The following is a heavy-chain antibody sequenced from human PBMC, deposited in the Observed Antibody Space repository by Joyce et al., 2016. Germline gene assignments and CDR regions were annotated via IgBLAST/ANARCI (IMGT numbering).Heavy chain of an antibody. Sequence: QVLLQQWGAGQLKPSQTLSLTCAVSGGSFSGYYWAWIRQAPGKGLEWIGAHNHGGTTNDDPSLESRVTISADTSKTQFSLKLKSLTAADTAVYYCARGRVDKVWNNYLLNDYHFGLDVWGQGTTVTVSS. D-gene: IGHD2-15*01. V-gene: IGHV4-34*01. CDR2: HNHGGTT. CDR1: GGSFSGYY. CDR3: ARGRVDKVWNNYLLNDYHFGLDV. J-gene: IGHJ6*02.